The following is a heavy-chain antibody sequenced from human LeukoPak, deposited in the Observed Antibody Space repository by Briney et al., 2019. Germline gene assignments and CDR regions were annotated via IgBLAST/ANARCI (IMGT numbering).Heavy chain of an antibody. CDR1: GYTFTGYY. CDR2: INPNSGGT. V-gene: IGHV1-2*02. Sequence: ASVKVSCKASGYTFTGYYMHWVRQAPGQGLEWMGWINPNSGGTNYAQKFQGRVTMTRDTSISTAYMELSRLRSDDTAVYYRARRKVAAENWFDPWGQGTLVTVSS. D-gene: IGHD2-15*01. CDR3: ARRKVAAENWFDP. J-gene: IGHJ5*02.